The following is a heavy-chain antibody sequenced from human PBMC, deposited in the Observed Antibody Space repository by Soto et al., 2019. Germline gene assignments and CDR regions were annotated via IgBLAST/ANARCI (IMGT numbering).Heavy chain of an antibody. CDR3: GRRNHFYAFDV. CDR1: GGSFSGYY. V-gene: IGHV4-34*01. Sequence: PSETLSLTCAVSGGSFSGYYWGWVRQPPGKGLEWVGEINYSGSTNYNPSLKRRVTISVDTSKNQASLKVTSVTAADTAVYYCGRRNHFYAFDVWGQGTMVTVSS. J-gene: IGHJ6*02. D-gene: IGHD3-3*02. CDR2: INYSGST.